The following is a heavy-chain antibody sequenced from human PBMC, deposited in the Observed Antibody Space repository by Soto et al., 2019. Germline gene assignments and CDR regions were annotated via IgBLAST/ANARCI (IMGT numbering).Heavy chain of an antibody. CDR2: ISDDGSST. D-gene: IGHD2-8*01. CDR3: ARGGPGVPMYYSDY. Sequence: GGSLRLSCAASGFFFSEYWMHWVRQAPGKGLVWVSRISDDGSSTHYADSVKGRFTISRDNSRNTLYLQMNSLRAEDTGVFYCARGGPGVPMYYSDYWGQGTLVTVSS. CDR1: GFFFSEYW. V-gene: IGHV3-74*01. J-gene: IGHJ4*02.